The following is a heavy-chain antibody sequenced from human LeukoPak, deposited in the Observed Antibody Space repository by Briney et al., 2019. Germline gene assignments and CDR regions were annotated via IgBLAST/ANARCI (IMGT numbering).Heavy chain of an antibody. Sequence: GGSLRLSCAASGFTFSSYEMNWVRQAPGKGLEWVSYISSSGNARFYADSVKGRCTISRDNAKNSLFLQMNGLRAEDTAVYFCARDSGGAGPGPFDYWGQGTLVAVSS. CDR1: GFTFSSYE. V-gene: IGHV3-48*03. D-gene: IGHD1-26*01. CDR2: ISSSGNAR. J-gene: IGHJ4*02. CDR3: ARDSGGAGPGPFDY.